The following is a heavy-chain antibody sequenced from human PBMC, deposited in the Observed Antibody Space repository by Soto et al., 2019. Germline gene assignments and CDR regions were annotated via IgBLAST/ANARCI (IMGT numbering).Heavy chain of an antibody. D-gene: IGHD3-16*01. CDR1: GFTFSSYW. CDR2: INSDGSST. V-gene: IGHV3-74*01. J-gene: IGHJ6*03. Sequence: GGSLRLSCAASGFTFSSYWMHWVRQAPGKGLAWVSRINSDGSSTSYADSVKGRFTISRDNAKNTLYLQMNSLRAEDTAVYYCARRDIMITFGGVGGYYYYYMDVWGKGTTVTVSS. CDR3: ARRDIMITFGGVGGYYYYYMDV.